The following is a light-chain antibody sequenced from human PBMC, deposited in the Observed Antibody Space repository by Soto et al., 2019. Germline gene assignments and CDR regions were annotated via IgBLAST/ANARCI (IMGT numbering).Light chain of an antibody. J-gene: IGLJ2*01. CDR3: CSYAGSYV. CDR1: SSDVSGYNY. V-gene: IGLV2-11*01. CDR2: DVS. Sequence: QSVLTQPRSVSGSPGQSVTISCTGTSSDVSGYNYVSWYQQHPGKAPKLMIYDVSKRPSGVPDRFSGSKSGNTASLTISGLPDEDEADYYFCSYAGSYVFGGGTQLPVL.